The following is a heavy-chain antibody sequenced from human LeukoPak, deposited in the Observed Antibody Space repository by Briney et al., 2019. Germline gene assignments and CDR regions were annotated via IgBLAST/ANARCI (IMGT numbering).Heavy chain of an antibody. CDR3: ARLPVYQWGGY. CDR1: GGSFSGYY. J-gene: IGHJ4*02. CDR2: INHSGST. D-gene: IGHD2-8*01. V-gene: IGHV4-34*01. Sequence: SETLSLTCAVYGGSFSGYYWSWIRQPPGKGLEWIGEINHSGSTNYNPSLKSRVTISVDTSKNQFSLKLSSVTAADTAVYYCARLPVYQWGGYWGQGTLVTVSS.